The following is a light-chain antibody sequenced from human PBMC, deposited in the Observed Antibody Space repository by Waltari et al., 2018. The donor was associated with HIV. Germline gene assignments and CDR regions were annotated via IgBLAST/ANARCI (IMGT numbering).Light chain of an antibody. Sequence: DIVMTQSTDSLAVSLGETVSINCTSSRTVLYHSAKKNYLAWYQQKPGQAPMVLISWASTRAVMVPSSIPALGVPERFSGSGSGTNFTLTISGLQEDDVAIYYCQQYYSLPPTFGGGTRVERK. CDR2: WAS. J-gene: IGKJ4*01. V-gene: IGKV4-1*01. CDR3: QQYYSLPPT. CDR1: RTVLYHSAKKNY.